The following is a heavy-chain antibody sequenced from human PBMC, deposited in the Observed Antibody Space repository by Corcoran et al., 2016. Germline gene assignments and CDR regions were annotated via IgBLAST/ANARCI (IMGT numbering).Heavy chain of an antibody. Sequence: QEQLVQSGAEVKKPGASVKVACKASGYTFTSYDINWVRRATGRGLEWMGWMNPNSGNTGYAQKFQGRVTMRRNTSISTAYMELSSLRSEDTAVYYGARTHYDSSGYYYVIPYYYYGMDVWGQGTAVTGSS. V-gene: IGHV1-8*01. CDR3: ARTHYDSSGYYYVIPYYYYGMDV. CDR1: GYTFTSYD. J-gene: IGHJ6*02. D-gene: IGHD3-22*01. CDR2: MNPNSGNT.